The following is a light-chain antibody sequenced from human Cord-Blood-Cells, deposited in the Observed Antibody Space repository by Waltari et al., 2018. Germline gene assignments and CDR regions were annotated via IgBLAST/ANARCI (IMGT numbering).Light chain of an antibody. CDR1: SSDVGGYNY. V-gene: IGLV2-14*01. J-gene: IGLJ3*02. CDR3: SSYTSSSTLV. CDR2: AVS. Sequence: QSALTQPASVSGSPGQSITISCTGTSSDVGGYNYVSWYQQHPGKAPKLMIYAVSNRPSGVSNRFSGSKSGNTSSLTISGLQAEDETDYYCSSYTSSSTLVFVGGTKLTVL.